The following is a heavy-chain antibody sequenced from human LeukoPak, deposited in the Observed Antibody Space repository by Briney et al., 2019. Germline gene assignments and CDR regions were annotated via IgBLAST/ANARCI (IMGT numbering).Heavy chain of an antibody. CDR3: AKDSAALRFDP. V-gene: IGHV3-23*01. CDR2: ISGNGGST. J-gene: IGHJ5*02. CDR1: GFTFSTYG. D-gene: IGHD2-15*01. Sequence: HPGGSLRLSCAASGFTFSTYGMSWVRQAPGKGLEWVSAISGNGGSTYYADSVKGRFTISRDNSKNTLYLQMNSLRAEDTAVYYCAKDSAALRFDPWGQGTLVTVSS.